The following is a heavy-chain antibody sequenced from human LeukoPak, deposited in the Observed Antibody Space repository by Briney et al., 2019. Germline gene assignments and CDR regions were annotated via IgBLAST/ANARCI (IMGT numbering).Heavy chain of an antibody. Sequence: PGGSLRLSCVASGFTLSNYWMTWVRQAPGKGLEWVANIKRGGSEKYFLDSVRCRFTISRDNVKNSLYLQMKSLRAEDTAVYYCVRGSSGTVVRGVSWAWFDPWGQGTLVTVSS. D-gene: IGHD3-10*01. CDR1: GFTLSNYW. CDR2: IKRGGSEK. V-gene: IGHV3-7*05. CDR3: VRGSSGTVVRGVSWAWFDP. J-gene: IGHJ5*02.